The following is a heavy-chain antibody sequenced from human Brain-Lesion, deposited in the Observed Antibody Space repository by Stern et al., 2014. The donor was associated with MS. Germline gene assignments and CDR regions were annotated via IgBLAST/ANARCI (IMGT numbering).Heavy chain of an antibody. CDR1: GGSISSSNW. CDR2: SDHSGST. CDR3: ARFPASRPHVFDS. J-gene: IGHJ4*02. D-gene: IGHD6-13*01. V-gene: IGHV4-4*02. Sequence: QVQLQESGPGLVKPSGTLSLTCAVSGGSISSSNWWSWVRQSPGKGLEWIGESDHSGSTIYNPSLKSRVTRSGDKSKNRFSLNLRSVTAADPAVYFCARFPASRPHVFDSWGQGTLVTVSS.